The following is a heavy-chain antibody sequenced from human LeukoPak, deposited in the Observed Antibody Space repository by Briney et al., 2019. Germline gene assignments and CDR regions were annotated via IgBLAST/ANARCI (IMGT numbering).Heavy chain of an antibody. Sequence: SETLSLTCTVSGGSISTYYWSWIRQPAGKGLEWIGRIYTSGSTNYNPSLKSRVTMSVDTSKNQFSLKLSSVTAADTAVYYCARERTSYYYGSGSYTDYWGQGTLVTVSS. J-gene: IGHJ4*02. D-gene: IGHD3-10*01. CDR2: IYTSGST. CDR3: ARERTSYYYGSGSYTDY. V-gene: IGHV4-4*07. CDR1: GGSISTYY.